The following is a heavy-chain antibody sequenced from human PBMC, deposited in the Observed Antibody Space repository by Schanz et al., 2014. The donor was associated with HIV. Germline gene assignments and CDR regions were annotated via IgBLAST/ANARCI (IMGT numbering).Heavy chain of an antibody. D-gene: IGHD4-17*01. J-gene: IGHJ4*02. CDR2: IWYDGSNK. V-gene: IGHV3-33*01. CDR1: GFTFSNYG. CDR3: ARQGLRFSFWLDY. Sequence: EQLVESGGGVVQPGRSLRLSCTASGFTFSNYGMHWVRQAPGKGLEWVAAIWYDGSNKFYADSVKGRFTISRDNSKNTLYLQMNNLRAEDTAVYGCARQGLRFSFWLDYWGQGTPVTVS.